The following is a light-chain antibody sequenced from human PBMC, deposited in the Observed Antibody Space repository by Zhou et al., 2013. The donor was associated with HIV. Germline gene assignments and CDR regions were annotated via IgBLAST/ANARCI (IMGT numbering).Light chain of an antibody. Sequence: EIVLTQSPGTLSLFPGERATLSCRASQTVSNRYLAWYQQKPGQTPRLLFYGASSRATGIPDRFSGSGSGTDFTLTISRLEPEDFAVYYCQQYGSSPPVTFGQGTRLEIK. CDR3: QQYGSSPPVT. V-gene: IGKV3-20*01. J-gene: IGKJ5*01. CDR2: GAS. CDR1: QTVSNRY.